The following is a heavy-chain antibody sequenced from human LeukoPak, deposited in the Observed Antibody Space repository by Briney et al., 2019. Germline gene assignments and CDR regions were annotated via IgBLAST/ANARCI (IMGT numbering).Heavy chain of an antibody. CDR2: IYYSGST. D-gene: IGHD3-16*01. J-gene: IGHJ4*02. Sequence: SETLSLTCTVSGGSISSYYWSWIRQPPGKGLEWIGYIYYSGSTNYNPSLKSRVTISVDTSKNQFSLKLSPVTAADTAVYYCARDRWGSLSFFDYWGQGTLVTVSS. CDR3: ARDRWGSLSFFDY. CDR1: GGSISSYY. V-gene: IGHV4-59*01.